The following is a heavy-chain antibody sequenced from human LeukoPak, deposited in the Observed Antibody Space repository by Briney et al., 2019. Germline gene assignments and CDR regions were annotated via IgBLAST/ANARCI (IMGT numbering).Heavy chain of an antibody. D-gene: IGHD3-22*01. Sequence: ASVKVSCKASGYTFTSYYMHWVRQAPGQGLEWMGIINPSGGSTSYAQKFQGRVAMTRDTSTSTVYMGLSSLRSEDMAVYYCARVTRDSSGYYSIYYYYGMDVWGQGTTVTVSS. V-gene: IGHV1-46*01. CDR3: ARVTRDSSGYYSIYYYYGMDV. J-gene: IGHJ6*02. CDR2: INPSGGST. CDR1: GYTFTSYY.